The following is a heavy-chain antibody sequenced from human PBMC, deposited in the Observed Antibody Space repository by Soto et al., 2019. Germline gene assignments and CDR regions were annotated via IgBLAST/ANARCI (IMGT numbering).Heavy chain of an antibody. D-gene: IGHD1-1*01. V-gene: IGHV1-18*01. CDR1: AYNFNTYG. CDR2: ISAYNGNT. CDR3: VAWRGAPPL. Sequence: QVQLVQSGAEVKKPGASVKVSCKAPAYNFNTYGITWVRQAPGQGLEWMGWISAYNGNTNYAKNLQGRFTMTTDTSTSTGYMELRSLRSDDTAVYFCVAWRGAPPLWGQGTTVTVSS. J-gene: IGHJ6*02.